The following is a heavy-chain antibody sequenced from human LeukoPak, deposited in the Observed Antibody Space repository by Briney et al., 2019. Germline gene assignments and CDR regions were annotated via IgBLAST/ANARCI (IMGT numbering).Heavy chain of an antibody. D-gene: IGHD3-22*01. CDR2: INHRGST. V-gene: IGHV4-34*01. Sequence: PSETLSLTSAVYGGSFSGYYWSWFRQTPGKGLEWIGEINHRGSTNYNPSHKSRVTISVDTSKNQCSLKLSSVTAADTAVYYCARGNPRRITMIVVVIRSGYYFDYWGQGTLVTVSS. CDR1: GGSFSGYY. J-gene: IGHJ4*02. CDR3: ARGNPRRITMIVVVIRSGYYFDY.